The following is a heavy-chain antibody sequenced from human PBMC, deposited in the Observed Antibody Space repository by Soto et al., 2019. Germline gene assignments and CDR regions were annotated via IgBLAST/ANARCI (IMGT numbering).Heavy chain of an antibody. J-gene: IGHJ3*02. Sequence: PSETLSLTCTVSGGSISSGGYYWSWIRQHPGKGLEWIGYIYYSGSTYYNPSLKSRVTISVDTSKNQFSLKLSSVTAADTAVYYCATAHSVKAVVGAFDIWGQGTMVTVS. V-gene: IGHV4-31*03. CDR3: ATAHSVKAVVGAFDI. D-gene: IGHD2-15*01. CDR2: IYYSGST. CDR1: GGSISSGGYY.